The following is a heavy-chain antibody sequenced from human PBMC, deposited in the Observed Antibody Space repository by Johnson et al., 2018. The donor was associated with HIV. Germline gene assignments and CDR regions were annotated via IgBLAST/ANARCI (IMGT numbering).Heavy chain of an antibody. Sequence: QVQLVESGGGVVQPGRSLRLSCAASGFTFSSYAMHWVRQAPGKGLEWVAVISYDGTNKYYADSVKGRFTISRDNAKNSLYLQMDSLKTEDTAVYYCTTGATIWGQGTVVTVSS. CDR1: GFTFSSYA. CDR2: ISYDGTNK. D-gene: IGHD1-14*01. J-gene: IGHJ3*02. CDR3: TTGATI. V-gene: IGHV3-30*04.